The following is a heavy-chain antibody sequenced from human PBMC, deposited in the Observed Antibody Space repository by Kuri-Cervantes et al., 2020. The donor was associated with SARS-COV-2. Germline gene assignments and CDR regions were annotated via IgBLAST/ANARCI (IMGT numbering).Heavy chain of an antibody. D-gene: IGHD1-26*01. CDR3: AREGRGAFDI. V-gene: IGHV4-59*01. Sequence: SETLSLTCAVSGGSISSYYWSWIRQPPGKGLEWIGYIYYSGSTNYNPSLKSRVTISVDTSKNRFSLKLSSVTAADTAVYYCAREGRGAFDIWGQGTMVTVSS. J-gene: IGHJ3*02. CDR2: IYYSGST. CDR1: GGSISSYY.